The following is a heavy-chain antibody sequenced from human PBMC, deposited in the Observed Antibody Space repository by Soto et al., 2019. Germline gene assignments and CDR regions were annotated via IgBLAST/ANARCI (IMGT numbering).Heavy chain of an antibody. V-gene: IGHV1-69*06. CDR2: IIPIFGTA. J-gene: IGHJ6*04. CDR1: GGTFSSYA. D-gene: IGHD4-4*01. Sequence: SSVKVSCKASGGTFSSYAISWVRQAPGQGLEWMGGIIPIFGTANYAQKFQGRVTITADKSTSTAYMELSSLRAEDTAVYYCARDVGGSTYYNKYYGRDVWDKEPTCMVCS. CDR3: ARDVGGSTYYNKYYGRDV.